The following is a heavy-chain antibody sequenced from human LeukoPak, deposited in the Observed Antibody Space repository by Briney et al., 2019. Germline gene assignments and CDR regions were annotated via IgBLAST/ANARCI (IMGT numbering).Heavy chain of an antibody. V-gene: IGHV5-51*01. CDR2: IYPGDSDT. Sequence: GESLKISCKGSGYSFTSYWIGWVRQMPGKSLEWMGIIYPGDSDTRYSPSFQGQITISADKSISTAYLQWSSLKASDTAMYYCARRSYYHGSGSYGLNWFDPWGQGTLVTVSS. CDR3: ARRSYYHGSGSYGLNWFDP. J-gene: IGHJ5*02. D-gene: IGHD3-10*01. CDR1: GYSFTSYW.